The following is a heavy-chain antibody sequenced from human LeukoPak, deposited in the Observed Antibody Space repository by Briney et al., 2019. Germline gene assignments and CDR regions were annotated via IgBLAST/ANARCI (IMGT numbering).Heavy chain of an antibody. V-gene: IGHV4-59*08. J-gene: IGHJ4*02. CDR1: GGSISSYY. CDR3: ARHDPYDSSGPYFDY. CDR2: IYYSGST. D-gene: IGHD3-22*01. Sequence: SETLSLTCTVSGGSISSYYWSWIRQPPGKGLEWIGYIYYSGSTNYNPSLKSRVTISVDTSKNQFSLKLSSVTAADTAVYYCARHDPYDSSGPYFDYWGQGTLVTVSS.